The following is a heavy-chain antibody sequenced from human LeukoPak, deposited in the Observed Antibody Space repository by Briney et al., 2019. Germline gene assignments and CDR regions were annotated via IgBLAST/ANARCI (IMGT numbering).Heavy chain of an antibody. CDR2: IDPSDGAT. Sequence: ASVKVSCKASGDTFTSYNIQWVRQAPGQGLVWMGIIDPSDGATGYAQKFQDRLTMTRDTSTSTAYMDLNSLTSKDTAVYYCARESGHVFDHWGQGTLVTVSS. CDR3: ARESGHVFDH. J-gene: IGHJ4*02. D-gene: IGHD3-16*01. V-gene: IGHV1-46*01. CDR1: GDTFTSYN.